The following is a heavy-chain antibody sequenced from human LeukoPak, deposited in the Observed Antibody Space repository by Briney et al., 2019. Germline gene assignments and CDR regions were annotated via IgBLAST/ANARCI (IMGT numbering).Heavy chain of an antibody. Sequence: GASVKVSCKASGYTFTSYGISWVRQAPGQGLEWMGWISAYNGNTNYAQKLQGRVTMTTDTSTSTAYMELRSLRSDDTAVYYCAMDYYDSSGRPVEYWGQGTLVTVSS. CDR1: GYTFTSYG. CDR2: ISAYNGNT. J-gene: IGHJ4*02. CDR3: AMDYYDSSGRPVEY. V-gene: IGHV1-18*01. D-gene: IGHD3-22*01.